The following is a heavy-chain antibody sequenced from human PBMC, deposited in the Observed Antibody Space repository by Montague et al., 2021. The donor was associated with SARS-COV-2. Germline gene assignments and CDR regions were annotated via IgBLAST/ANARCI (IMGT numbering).Heavy chain of an antibody. Sequence: SETLSLTCAVYGESFSGYYWTWIRQPPGKGLEWIGEINHRGSTKYNPSLKSRVTISVDTSKNQFSLRLSSVTAADTAVYYRARGHQGATMIVVVMVGEQYYFDYWGQGTLVTVSS. D-gene: IGHD3-22*01. CDR3: ARGHQGATMIVVVMVGEQYYFDY. CDR2: INHRGST. V-gene: IGHV4-34*01. J-gene: IGHJ4*02. CDR1: GESFSGYY.